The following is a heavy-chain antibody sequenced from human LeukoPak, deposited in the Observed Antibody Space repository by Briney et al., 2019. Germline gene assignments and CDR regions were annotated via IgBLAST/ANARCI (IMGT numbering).Heavy chain of an antibody. V-gene: IGHV4-59*01. J-gene: IGHJ3*02. Sequence: SETLSLTCTVSGGSISTYYWSWIRQPPGKGLEWIGYIYYSGSTNYNPSLKSRVTISVDTSKNQFSLKLSSVTAADTAVYYCATAPWKYDSSGYYFDAFDIWGQGTMVTVSS. CDR1: GGSISTYY. CDR3: ATAPWKYDSSGYYFDAFDI. CDR2: IYYSGST. D-gene: IGHD3-22*01.